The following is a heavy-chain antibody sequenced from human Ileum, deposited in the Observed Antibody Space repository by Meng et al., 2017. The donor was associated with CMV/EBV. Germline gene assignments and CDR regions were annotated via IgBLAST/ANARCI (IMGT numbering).Heavy chain of an antibody. J-gene: IGHJ4*02. CDR1: GDSIISDDHY. V-gene: IGHV4-30-4*08. CDR3: ARELRYGDYYFDS. CDR2: VFYSGST. Sequence: QVKLQESGPGLVKSSQTLSLTCNVSGDSIISDDHYWSWIRQPPGKGLEWIGYVFYSGSTYYNPSLMSRVTISVDTSKNQFSLRLSSVTAADTAVYYCARELRYGDYYFDSWGQGTLVTVSS. D-gene: IGHD4-17*01.